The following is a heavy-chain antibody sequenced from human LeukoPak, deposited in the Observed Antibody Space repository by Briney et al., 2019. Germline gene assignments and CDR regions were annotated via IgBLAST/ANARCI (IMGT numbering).Heavy chain of an antibody. V-gene: IGHV3-64*01. J-gene: IGHJ4*02. CDR1: GFTFNTYA. Sequence: GGSLRLSCAASGFTFNTYAMHWVRQAPGKGLEFVSSISSSGGNTYYANSVKGRFTISRDDSKNTLYLQMGSLRPEDMAVYYCARATGRGLYYFDYWGQGTLITVSS. CDR2: ISSSGGNT. CDR3: ARATGRGLYYFDY. D-gene: IGHD1-14*01.